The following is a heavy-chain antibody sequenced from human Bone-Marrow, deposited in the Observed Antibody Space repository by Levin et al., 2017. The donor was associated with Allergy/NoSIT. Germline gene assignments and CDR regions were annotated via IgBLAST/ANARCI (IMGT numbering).Heavy chain of an antibody. Sequence: GGSLRLSCAASGFTFSNHWMIWVRQTPRKGLECVAHIKQDGDEKTYMDSVKGRFTISRDNAENSLYLQMSSLRVEDTAVYYCVGGPNYGNRPDFFEYWGQGTLVTVSS. D-gene: IGHD4-11*01. CDR1: GFTFSNHW. CDR3: VGGPNYGNRPDFFEY. CDR2: IKQDGDEK. J-gene: IGHJ4*02. V-gene: IGHV3-7*01.